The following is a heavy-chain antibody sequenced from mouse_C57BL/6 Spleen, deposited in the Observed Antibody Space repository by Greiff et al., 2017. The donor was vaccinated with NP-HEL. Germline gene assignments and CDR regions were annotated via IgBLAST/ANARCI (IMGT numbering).Heavy chain of an antibody. D-gene: IGHD1-1*01. J-gene: IGHJ1*03. CDR1: GYSITSGYY. V-gene: IGHV3-6*01. CDR2: ISYDGSN. CDR3: ARDYYGSSYGYFDV. Sequence: VQLQESGPGLVKPSQSLSLTCSVTGYSITSGYYWNWIRQFPGNKLEWMGYISYDGSNNYNPSLKNRISITRDTSKNQFFLKLNSVTTEDTATYYGARDYYGSSYGYFDVWGTGTTVTVSS.